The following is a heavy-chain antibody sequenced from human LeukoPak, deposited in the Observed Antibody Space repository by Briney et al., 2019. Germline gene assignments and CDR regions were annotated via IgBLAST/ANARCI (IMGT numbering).Heavy chain of an antibody. CDR3: ARVYDFWSGFNWFDP. V-gene: IGHV4-4*07. J-gene: IGHJ5*02. D-gene: IGHD3-3*01. Sequence: SETLSLTCTVSGGSISSYYWSWIRQPAGKGLEWIGRIFTSGSTNYDPSLKSRVTMSVDTSKNQLSLKLSSVTAADTAVYYCARVYDFWSGFNWFDPWGQGTLVTVSS. CDR1: GGSISSYY. CDR2: IFTSGST.